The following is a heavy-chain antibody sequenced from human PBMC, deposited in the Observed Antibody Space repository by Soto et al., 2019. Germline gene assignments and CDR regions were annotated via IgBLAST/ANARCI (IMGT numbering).Heavy chain of an antibody. CDR3: ARERQQLANWFDP. J-gene: IGHJ5*02. CDR1: GFTFSSYA. Sequence: QVQLVEAGGGVVQPGRSLRLSCAASGFTFSSYAMHWVRQAPGKGLEWVAVISYDGSNKYYADSVKGRFTISRDNSKNTLYLQMNSLRAGDTAVYYCARERQQLANWFDPWGQGTLVTVSS. V-gene: IGHV3-30-3*01. D-gene: IGHD6-13*01. CDR2: ISYDGSNK.